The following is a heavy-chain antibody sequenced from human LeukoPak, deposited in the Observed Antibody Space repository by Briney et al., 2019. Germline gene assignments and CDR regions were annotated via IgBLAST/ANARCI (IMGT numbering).Heavy chain of an antibody. CDR2: IDGDGINF. D-gene: IGHD3-22*01. J-gene: IGHJ4*02. V-gene: IGHV3-30*02. Sequence: PGGSLRLSCATSGFTFRNFGMHWVRQSPGKGLEWVTFIDGDGINFYYANFVKGRFTVSRDNSKNTLYLQMNSLESEDTAVYYCVRGPARGYYDGSGYDFDYWGQGTLVTVSS. CDR3: VRGPARGYYDGSGYDFDY. CDR1: GFTFRNFG.